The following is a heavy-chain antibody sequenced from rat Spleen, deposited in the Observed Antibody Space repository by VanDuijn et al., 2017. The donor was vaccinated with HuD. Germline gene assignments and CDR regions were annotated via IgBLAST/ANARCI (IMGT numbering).Heavy chain of an antibody. CDR1: GFTFSNYD. CDR3: ARRGGSGVMDA. CDR2: ISPSGGTT. Sequence: EVQLVESDGGLVQPGRSMKLSCAASGFTFSNYDMVWVRQAPTKGLEWVAAISPSGGTTYYRDSVKGRFTVSRDNAKSTLYLQMDSLRSEDTATYYCARRGGSGVMDAWGQGASVTVSS. V-gene: IGHV5-25*01. J-gene: IGHJ4*01. D-gene: IGHD1-4*01.